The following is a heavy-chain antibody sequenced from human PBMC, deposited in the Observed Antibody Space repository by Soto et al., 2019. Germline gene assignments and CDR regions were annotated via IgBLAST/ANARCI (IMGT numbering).Heavy chain of an antibody. Sequence: SETLSLTCSVSGGSMTSYYWNWIRQPPGKGLEWIGYIYYSGRTNYNPSLKSRATISVDTSKNQFSLNLISVTAADTAVYYCVRSPGNYYDNSGHNSWGQGTLVTVSS. CDR3: VRSPGNYYDNSGHNS. V-gene: IGHV4-59*01. CDR2: IYYSGRT. CDR1: GGSMTSYY. D-gene: IGHD3-22*01. J-gene: IGHJ4*02.